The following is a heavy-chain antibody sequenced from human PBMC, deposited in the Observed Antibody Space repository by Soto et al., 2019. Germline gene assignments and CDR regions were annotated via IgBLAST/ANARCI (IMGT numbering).Heavy chain of an antibody. CDR1: GFTFSSYS. D-gene: IGHD2-2*01. V-gene: IGHV3-21*01. J-gene: IGHJ5*02. CDR3: ARAVVVPAAILGFDP. Sequence: GGSLRLSCAASGFTFSSYSMNWVRQAPGKGLEWVSSISSSSSYIYYADSVKGRFTISRDNAKNSLYLQMNSLRAEDTAVYYCARAVVVPAAILGFDPWGQGTLVTVSS. CDR2: ISSSSSYI.